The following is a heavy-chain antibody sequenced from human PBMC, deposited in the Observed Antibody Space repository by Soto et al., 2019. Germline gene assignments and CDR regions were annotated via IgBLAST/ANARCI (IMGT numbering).Heavy chain of an antibody. J-gene: IGHJ3*02. V-gene: IGHV1-18*01. CDR3: ATGGGALDI. Sequence: QIQLVQSGAEVKKPGATVKVSCKASGNIVSNYGINWVRQAPGQGLEWMGCISGYSGNAHYSQKVQGRVTMTTDTSTTTVYLELRSLTSDDTALYYCATGGGALDIWGQGTMVTVSS. CDR1: GNIVSNYG. CDR2: ISGYSGNA.